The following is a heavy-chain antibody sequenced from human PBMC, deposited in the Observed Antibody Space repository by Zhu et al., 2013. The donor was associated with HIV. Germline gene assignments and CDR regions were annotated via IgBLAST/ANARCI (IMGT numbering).Heavy chain of an antibody. D-gene: IGHD3-10*01. CDR2: INPNSGGT. CDR1: GYTFTDYY. CDR3: AKFRDPVDVWFDP. V-gene: IGHV1-2*02. J-gene: IGHJ5*02. Sequence: QVQLVQSGAEVKKPGASVKVSCKASGYTFTDYYIHWVRQAPGQGLEWMGWINPNSGGTNYAQKFQGRVTMTRDTSISTAYMELSRLRSDDTAVYYCAKFRDPVDVWFDPWGQGTLVTVSS.